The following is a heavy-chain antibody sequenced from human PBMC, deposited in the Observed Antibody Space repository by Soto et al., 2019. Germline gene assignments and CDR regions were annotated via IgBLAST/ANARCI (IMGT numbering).Heavy chain of an antibody. CDR3: SIGSWSAETFDV. CDR1: GGTFNTYT. CDR2: IIPMLTVT. V-gene: IGHV1-69*02. Sequence: QVHLIQSGADVKKPGSSVKVSCKAAGGTFNTYTLFWVRQAPGHGLEWMGRIIPMLTVTNSAQKFQGRLTLTADKSTGTAFMELTSLRSDDTAVYYCSIGSWSAETFDVWGQGTMVTVSS. D-gene: IGHD2-2*01. J-gene: IGHJ3*01.